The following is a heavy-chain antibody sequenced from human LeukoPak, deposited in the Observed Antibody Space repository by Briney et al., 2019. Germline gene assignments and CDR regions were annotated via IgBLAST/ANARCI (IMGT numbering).Heavy chain of an antibody. J-gene: IGHJ2*01. D-gene: IGHD7-27*01. CDR1: GFTFTSYG. Sequence: PGTSLRLSCAASGFTFTSYGMHWVRQAPGKGLEWVALITYDGYYKYYSDSVKGRFTISSDTSKNTLYLQMHSLRAEDTAVYYCARRVLTGDWYFDLWGRGTLVTVSS. V-gene: IGHV3-30*03. CDR2: ITYDGYYK. CDR3: ARRVLTGDWYFDL.